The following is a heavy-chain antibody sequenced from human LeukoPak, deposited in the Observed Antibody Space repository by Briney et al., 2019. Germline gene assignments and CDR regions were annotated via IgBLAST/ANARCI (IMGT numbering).Heavy chain of an antibody. D-gene: IGHD1-1*01. V-gene: IGHV4-59*01. CDR1: GGSISSYY. CDR2: IYYSGST. J-gene: IGHJ4*02. Sequence: SETLSLTCTVSGGSISSYYWSWLRQPPGKGLEWIGNIYYSGSTNYNPSLKSRVTISVDTSKNQFSLKLSSVTAADTAVYYCARVVNWNDGGGFDYWGQGTLVTVSS. CDR3: ARVVNWNDGGGFDY.